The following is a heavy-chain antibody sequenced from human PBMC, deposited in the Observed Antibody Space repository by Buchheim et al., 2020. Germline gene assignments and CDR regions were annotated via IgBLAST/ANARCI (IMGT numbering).Heavy chain of an antibody. CDR3: ARDPLRNGGTLDY. V-gene: IGHV3-74*01. J-gene: IGHJ4*02. CDR1: GFTFSDLW. CDR2: INSDGSST. Sequence: EVQMVESGGGLVQPGGSLRLSCAASGFTFSDLWMHWVRQTPGKGLMWVSRINSDGSSTIYGESVKGGFTVSRDNAQNTLYLQMNSLRAEDTGVYYCARDPLRNGGTLDYWGQGT. D-gene: IGHD1-1*01.